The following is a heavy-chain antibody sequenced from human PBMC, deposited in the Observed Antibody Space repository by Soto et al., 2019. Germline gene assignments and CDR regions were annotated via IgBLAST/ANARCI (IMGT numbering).Heavy chain of an antibody. CDR3: ARDDYDFWSGYRDV. D-gene: IGHD3-3*01. Sequence: SETLSLTCAVSGYSISSGYYWGWIRQPPGKGLEWIGSIYHSGSTYYNPSLKSRVTISVDTSKNQFSLKLSSVTAADTAVYYCARDDYDFWSGYRDVWGQGTTVTVSS. CDR1: GYSISSGYY. V-gene: IGHV4-38-2*02. CDR2: IYHSGST. J-gene: IGHJ6*02.